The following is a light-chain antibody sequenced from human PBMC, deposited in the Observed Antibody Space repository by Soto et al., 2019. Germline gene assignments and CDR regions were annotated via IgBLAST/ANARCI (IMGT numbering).Light chain of an antibody. J-gene: IGLJ3*02. V-gene: IGLV1-47*01. CDR1: SSNIGSNY. CDR3: AAWDDSLSGGV. Sequence: QSVLTQPPSASATPGQRVNISCSGSSSNIGSNYVYWYQQPPGTAPKLLIYRNNHRPSGVPDRFSGSKSGTSASLAISGFRFEDEADYYCAAWDDSLSGGVFGGGTQLTVL. CDR2: RNN.